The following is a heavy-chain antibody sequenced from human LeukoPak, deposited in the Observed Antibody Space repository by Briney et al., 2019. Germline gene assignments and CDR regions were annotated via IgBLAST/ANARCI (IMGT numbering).Heavy chain of an antibody. D-gene: IGHD2-15*01. CDR2: MNPNSGNT. V-gene: IGHV1-8*01. J-gene: IGHJ4*02. Sequence: ASVKVSCKASGYTFTSYDINWVRQATGQGLEWMGWMNPNSGNTGYAQKFQGRVTMTRNTSISTAYMELSSLRSEDTAVYYCARGRQPNCSGGSCYLGGGRYYFDYWGQGTLVTVSS. CDR1: GYTFTSYD. CDR3: ARGRQPNCSGGSCYLGGGRYYFDY.